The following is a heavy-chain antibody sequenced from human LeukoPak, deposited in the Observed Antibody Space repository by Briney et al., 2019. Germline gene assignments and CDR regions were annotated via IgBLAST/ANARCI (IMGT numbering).Heavy chain of an antibody. J-gene: IGHJ4*02. CDR2: INPNSGGT. CDR1: GYTFPGYY. D-gene: IGHD6-13*01. V-gene: IGHV1-2*02. CDR3: ARLSSGIAAAMSG. Sequence: ASVKVSCKASGYTFPGYYMHWVRQSPGQGLEWMGCINPNSGGTNYAQKFQGRVTMTRDTSISTAYMELSRPRSDDTAVYYCARLSSGIAAAMSGWGQGTLVTVSS.